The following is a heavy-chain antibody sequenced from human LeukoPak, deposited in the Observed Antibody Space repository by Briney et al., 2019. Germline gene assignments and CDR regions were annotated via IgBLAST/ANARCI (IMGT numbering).Heavy chain of an antibody. CDR3: ARGGYYDFWSGTFDY. V-gene: IGHV3-23*01. CDR2: ISGSGGST. CDR1: GFTFSSYA. J-gene: IGHJ4*02. D-gene: IGHD3-3*01. Sequence: GGSLRLSCAASGFTFSSYAMSWVRQAPGKGLEWVSAISGSGGSTYYADSVKGRFTISRDNSKNTLYLQMGSLRAADMAVYYCARGGYYDFWSGTFDYWGQGTLVTVSS.